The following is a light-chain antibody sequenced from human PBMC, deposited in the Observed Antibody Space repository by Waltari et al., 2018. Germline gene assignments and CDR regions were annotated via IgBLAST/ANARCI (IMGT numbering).Light chain of an antibody. J-gene: IGKJ2*01. CDR2: DAF. Sequence: EIVLTQSPATLSLSPGESATLSCRASQSVSSYLAWYQQKPGQAPRLLIYDAFSRATGIPARFSGSGSGTDFTLTISSLEPEDFAVYYCQQRSNWPPEYTFGQGTKLEI. CDR3: QQRSNWPPEYT. V-gene: IGKV3-11*01. CDR1: QSVSSY.